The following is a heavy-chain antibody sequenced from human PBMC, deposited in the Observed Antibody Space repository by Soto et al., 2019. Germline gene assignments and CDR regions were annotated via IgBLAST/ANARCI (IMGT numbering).Heavy chain of an antibody. J-gene: IGHJ4*02. Sequence: SVKVSCKASGCTFSSYAISWVRQAPGQGLEWMGGIIPIFGTANYAQKFQGRVTITADESTSTAYMELSSLRSEDTAVYYCARDRHYYDSSGYYHFDYWGQGTLVTVS. D-gene: IGHD3-22*01. CDR2: IIPIFGTA. CDR1: GCTFSSYA. V-gene: IGHV1-69*13. CDR3: ARDRHYYDSSGYYHFDY.